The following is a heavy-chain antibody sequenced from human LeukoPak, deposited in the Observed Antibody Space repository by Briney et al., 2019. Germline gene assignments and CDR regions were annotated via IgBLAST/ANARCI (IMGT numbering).Heavy chain of an antibody. J-gene: IGHJ6*02. V-gene: IGHV4-4*07. CDR1: GGSLSSYF. Sequence: SETLSLTCTVSGGSLSSYFWSWIRQPAGKGLEWIGRIYPSGSTNYSPSLKSRVTMSVDTSKNQFSLKLSSVTAADTAVYYCARAAAFYYDSSGYYTSPYYYGMDVWGQGTTVAVSS. CDR2: IYPSGST. CDR3: ARAAAFYYDSSGYYTSPYYYGMDV. D-gene: IGHD3-22*01.